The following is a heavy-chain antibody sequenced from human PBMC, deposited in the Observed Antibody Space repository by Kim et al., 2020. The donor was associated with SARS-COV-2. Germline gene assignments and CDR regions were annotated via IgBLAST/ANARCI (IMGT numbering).Heavy chain of an antibody. D-gene: IGHD2-21*01. Sequence: TEYAASVKGRFTVSRDDSKSIAYLQMNSLKTEDTGVYYCSRDSNGPYLNYWGQGTLVTVSS. V-gene: IGHV3-49*02. CDR2: T. J-gene: IGHJ4*02. CDR3: SRDSNGPYLNY.